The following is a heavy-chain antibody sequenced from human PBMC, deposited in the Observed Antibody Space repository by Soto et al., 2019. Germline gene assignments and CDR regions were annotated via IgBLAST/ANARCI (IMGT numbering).Heavy chain of an antibody. CDR3: ARHILITILGYYYGMDV. Sequence: EVRLLESGGGLVQPGGPLRLSCAASGFTFSSYAMSWVRQAPGKGLEWVSTIIGSGGSANYADSVKGRFTISRDSSKNTLYLQMNSMRADDTAVYYCARHILITILGYYYGMDVWGQGTPVTVSS. CDR2: IIGSGGSA. V-gene: IGHV3-23*01. J-gene: IGHJ6*01. D-gene: IGHD3-9*01. CDR1: GFTFSSYA.